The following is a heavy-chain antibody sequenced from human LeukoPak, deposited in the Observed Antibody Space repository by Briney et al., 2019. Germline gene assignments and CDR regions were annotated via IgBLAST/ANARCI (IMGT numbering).Heavy chain of an antibody. J-gene: IGHJ4*02. V-gene: IGHV3-23*01. CDR1: GFTFSSNA. CDR2: ISGSGGST. Sequence: PGGSLRLSCAASGFTFSSNAMSRVRQAPGKGLEWVSAISGSGGSTYYADSVKGRFTISRDNSKNTLYLQMNSLRAEDTAVYYCAKGYYDYVWGSYRYDYWGQGTLVTVSS. D-gene: IGHD3-16*02. CDR3: AKGYYDYVWGSYRYDY.